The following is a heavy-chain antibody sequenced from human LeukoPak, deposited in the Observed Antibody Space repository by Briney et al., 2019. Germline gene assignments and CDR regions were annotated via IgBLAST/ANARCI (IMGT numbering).Heavy chain of an antibody. CDR1: GFAFSAYE. CDR3: VRGGSSGYDFNAFDI. V-gene: IGHV3-48*03. J-gene: IGHJ3*02. D-gene: IGHD5-12*01. Sequence: GGSLRLSCAASGFAFSAYEMNWVRQAPGKGLEWVSYISRTSGNTIYYADSVMGQFTVSRDNAKNSLYLQMNSLRAEDTAAYYCVRGGSSGYDFNAFDIWGQGTMVTVSS. CDR2: ISRTSGNTI.